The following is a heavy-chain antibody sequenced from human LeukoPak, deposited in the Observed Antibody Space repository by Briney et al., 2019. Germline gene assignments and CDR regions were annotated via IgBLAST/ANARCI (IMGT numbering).Heavy chain of an antibody. CDR3: AKSGITGTTRGPFY. CDR2: ISYDGSNK. D-gene: IGHD1-7*01. CDR1: GFTFSSYG. J-gene: IGHJ4*02. V-gene: IGHV3-30*18. Sequence: GGSLRLSCAASGFTFSSYGMHWVRQAPGKGLEWVAVISYDGSNKYYADSVKGRFTISRDNSKNTLYLQMNSLRAEDTAVYYCAKSGITGTTRGPFYWGQGTLVTVSS.